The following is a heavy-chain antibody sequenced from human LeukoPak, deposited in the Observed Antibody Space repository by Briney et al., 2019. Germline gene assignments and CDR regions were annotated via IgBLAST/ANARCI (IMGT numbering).Heavy chain of an antibody. Sequence: PSETLSLTCAVYGGSFSGYYWSWIRQPPGKGREWIGEINHSGSTNYNPSLKSRVTISVDTSKRQFSLKLSSVTAADTAVYYCVRYCSSTSCDRGGFDPWGQGTLVTVSS. CDR2: INHSGST. D-gene: IGHD2-2*01. CDR1: GGSFSGYY. J-gene: IGHJ5*02. V-gene: IGHV4-34*01. CDR3: VRYCSSTSCDRGGFDP.